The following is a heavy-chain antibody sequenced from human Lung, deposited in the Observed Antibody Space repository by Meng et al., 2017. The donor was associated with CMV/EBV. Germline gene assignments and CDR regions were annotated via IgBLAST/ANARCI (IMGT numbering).Heavy chain of an antibody. CDR1: GGSMRSTNW. CDR3: ARADKVRFDY. J-gene: IGHJ4*02. V-gene: IGHV4-4*02. Sequence: VPLREWGPGLVKPSGTLSLTCAVSGGSMRSTNWGSWVRQPPGKGLEWIGEIYHSGSTNYNPSLKSRVSISVDKSKNQFSLKLSSVTAADTAVYYCARADKVRFDYWGQGTLVTVSS. CDR2: IYHSGST.